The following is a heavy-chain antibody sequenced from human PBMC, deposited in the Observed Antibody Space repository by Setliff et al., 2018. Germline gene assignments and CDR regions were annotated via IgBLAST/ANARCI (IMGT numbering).Heavy chain of an antibody. CDR3: ARDSALHSYHYDSSGYLDY. D-gene: IGHD3-22*01. CDR2: IQTSGTT. CDR1: GGSISCYH. J-gene: IGHJ4*02. V-gene: IGHV4-4*08. Sequence: PSETLSLTCTVSGGSISCYHWSWIRQPPGKGLEWIGYIQTSGTTNYNPSLKSRVTISVDTSKNQFSLRLKSVTAADTAVYYCARDSALHSYHYDSSGYLDYWGQGALVTVSS.